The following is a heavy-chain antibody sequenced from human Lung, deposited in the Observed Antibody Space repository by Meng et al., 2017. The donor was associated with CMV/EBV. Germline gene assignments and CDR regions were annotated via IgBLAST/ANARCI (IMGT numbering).Heavy chain of an antibody. V-gene: IGHV1-2*02. CDR1: GYTFTDYY. CDR3: ARDVGTGAAGY. CDR2: INPNSGGT. J-gene: IGHJ4*02. Sequence: SVXVSCKASGYTFTDYYIHRVRQAPGQGLEWMGWINPNSGGTNYAQKFQGRVTMTTDTSIRTIYMELNRLTSDDTAKFYCARDVGTGAAGYWGQGTLVTVS. D-gene: IGHD1-1*01.